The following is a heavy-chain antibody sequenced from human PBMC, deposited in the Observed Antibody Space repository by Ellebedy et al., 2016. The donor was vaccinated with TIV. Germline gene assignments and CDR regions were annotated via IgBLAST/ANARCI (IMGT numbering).Heavy chain of an antibody. D-gene: IGHD6-13*01. Sequence: MPSETLSLTCDVHGESLTNDYWSRIRQSPGKGLEWIGEINHGGSTNYNPSLKSRLTLSIDTFKNQFSLILSSVTAADTGTYYCARDHHNTGYSSSWYWFDPWGQGALVTVSS. V-gene: IGHV4-34*01. CDR3: ARDHHNTGYSSSWYWFDP. J-gene: IGHJ5*02. CDR1: GESLTNDY. CDR2: INHGGST.